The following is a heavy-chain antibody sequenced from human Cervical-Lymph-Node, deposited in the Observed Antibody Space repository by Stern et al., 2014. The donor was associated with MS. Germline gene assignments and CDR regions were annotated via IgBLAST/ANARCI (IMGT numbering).Heavy chain of an antibody. D-gene: IGHD2-2*01. CDR3: ARDQGFQLMNS. CDR2: VYHTGSA. V-gene: IGHV4-4*02. Sequence: HVQLQESGPGLVRPSGTLSLTCAVSGDSISNDKWWSWVRQPPGKGLEWIGEVYHTGSANYDPSLKRRVTISVDKSKNQFSLRLTSMTAADTAVYYCARDQGFQLMNSWGQGTLVIVSS. J-gene: IGHJ4*02. CDR1: GDSISNDKW.